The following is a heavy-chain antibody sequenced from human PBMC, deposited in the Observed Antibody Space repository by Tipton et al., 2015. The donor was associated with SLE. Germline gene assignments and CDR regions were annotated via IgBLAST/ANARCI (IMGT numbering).Heavy chain of an antibody. CDR3: AKGLYGSGSYGMGY. V-gene: IGHV3-23*01. J-gene: IGHJ4*02. D-gene: IGHD3-10*01. Sequence: SLRLSCAASGFTFSSYLMVWVRQAPGKGLEWVSSLSSGIGVGSRYYADSVKGRFTISRDNSKNTLFLQMDSLRAGDTAVYYCAKGLYGSGSYGMGYWGQGALVTVSS. CDR1: GFTFSSYL. CDR2: LSSGIGVGSR.